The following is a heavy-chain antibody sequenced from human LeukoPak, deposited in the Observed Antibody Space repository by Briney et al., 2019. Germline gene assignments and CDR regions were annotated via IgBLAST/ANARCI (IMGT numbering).Heavy chain of an antibody. CDR2: ISAYNGNT. CDR3: AREPWSSSSQYYFDY. CDR1: GYTLTSYG. Sequence: GASVKVSCKASGYTLTSYGISWVRQAPGQGLEWMGWISAYNGNTNYAQKLQGRVTMTTDTSTSTAYMELRSLRSDDTAVYYCAREPWSSSSQYYFDYWGQGTLVTVSS. V-gene: IGHV1-18*01. D-gene: IGHD6-6*01. J-gene: IGHJ4*02.